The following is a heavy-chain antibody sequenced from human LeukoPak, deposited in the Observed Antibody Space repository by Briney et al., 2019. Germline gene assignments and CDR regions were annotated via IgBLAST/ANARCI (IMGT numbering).Heavy chain of an antibody. V-gene: IGHV4-30-4*01. Sequence: SQTLSLTCTVSGGSISSGDYYWSRIRQPPGKGLEWIAYMYYSGSTYYNPSLKSRVTMSADTSKNQLSLKLSSVTAADTAVYYCARPYYYDSRIDPWGQGILVTVSS. CDR2: MYYSGST. CDR1: GGSISSGDYY. J-gene: IGHJ5*02. CDR3: ARPYYYDSRIDP. D-gene: IGHD3-22*01.